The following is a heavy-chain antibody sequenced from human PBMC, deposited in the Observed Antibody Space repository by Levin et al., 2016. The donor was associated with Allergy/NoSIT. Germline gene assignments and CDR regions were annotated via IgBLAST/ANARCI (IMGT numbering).Heavy chain of an antibody. Sequence: SVKVSCKASGGSFSTYAFNWVRQAPGQGLEWMGKIIPVLGTPNYAQNFQGRVTITTDKSTSTTYMELSSLRSEDTAVYYCARVGARGRWLQFDYWGQGTLVTVSS. D-gene: IGHD5-24*01. CDR1: GGSFSTYA. CDR3: ARVGARGRWLQFDY. J-gene: IGHJ4*02. CDR2: IIPVLGTP. V-gene: IGHV1-69*04.